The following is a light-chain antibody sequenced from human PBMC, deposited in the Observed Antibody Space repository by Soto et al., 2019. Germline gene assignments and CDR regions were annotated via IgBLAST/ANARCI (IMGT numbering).Light chain of an antibody. V-gene: IGKV1-8*01. J-gene: IGKJ4*01. CDR1: QGISSY. Sequence: AIRMTQSPSSFSASTGDRVTITCRASQGISSYLAWYQQKPGNAPKLLIYAASTLQSGVPSRFSGSGSGTDFTLTISCLQSEDFATYYCQQYYSYPPGTFGGGTKVEIK. CDR2: AAS. CDR3: QQYYSYPPGT.